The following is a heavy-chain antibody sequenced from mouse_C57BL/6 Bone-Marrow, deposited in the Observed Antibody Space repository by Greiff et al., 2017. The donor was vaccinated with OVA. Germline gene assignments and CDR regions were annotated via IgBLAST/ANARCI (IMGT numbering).Heavy chain of an antibody. CDR2: IWGDGST. CDR1: GFSLTSYG. V-gene: IGHV2-3*01. CDR3: ANGDYDLLFDY. D-gene: IGHD2-4*01. J-gene: IGHJ3*01. Sequence: VTLMESVPGLFAPSQRLSITFPFSGFSLTSYGVSLVRQPPGKGLEWLGVIWGDGSTNYHSALISRLSISKDNSKSQVFLKLNSLQTDDTATYYCANGDYDLLFDYWGQGTLVTVSA.